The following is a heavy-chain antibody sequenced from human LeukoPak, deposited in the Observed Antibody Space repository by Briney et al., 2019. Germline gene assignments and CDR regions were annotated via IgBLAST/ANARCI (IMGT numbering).Heavy chain of an antibody. CDR3: AKRSWWMNFDY. CDR1: GFTFSSYA. CDR2: ISGSGGST. D-gene: IGHD2-8*01. V-gene: IGHV3-23*01. J-gene: IGHJ4*02. Sequence: GGSLRLSCAASGFTFSSYAMSWVRQDPRKGLELLSAISGSGGSTYYADSVKGRFTISRDNSKNTLYLQMNSLRAEDTAVYYCAKRSWWMNFDYWGQGTLVTVSS.